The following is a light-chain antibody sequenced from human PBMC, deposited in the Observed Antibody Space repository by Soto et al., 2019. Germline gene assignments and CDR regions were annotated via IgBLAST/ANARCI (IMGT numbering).Light chain of an antibody. V-gene: IGKV4-1*01. Sequence: DIVMTQSPDSRAVSLGERATINCRSSQSVLYSSNNKNYLAWYQQKPGQPPKLLIYWASTRESGVPDRFSGSGSGTDFTLTISSLRAEDVAVYHCQQYFTTPSPSFGGGTKVEIK. CDR1: QSVLYSSNNKNY. J-gene: IGKJ4*01. CDR2: WAS. CDR3: QQYFTTPSPS.